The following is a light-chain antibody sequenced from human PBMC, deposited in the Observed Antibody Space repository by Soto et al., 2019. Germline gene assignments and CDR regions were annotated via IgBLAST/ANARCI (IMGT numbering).Light chain of an antibody. V-gene: IGKV3-20*01. CDR3: QQYGSSPIT. J-gene: IGKJ5*01. Sequence: EIVLTQSPGTLSLSPGERATLSCRASQSVSSSHLAWYQQKPGQAPRLLIYGASSRATGIPDRFSGSGSGPDFTLTISRLEPEDFAVYFCQQYGSSPITFGQGTRLEIK. CDR1: QSVSSSH. CDR2: GAS.